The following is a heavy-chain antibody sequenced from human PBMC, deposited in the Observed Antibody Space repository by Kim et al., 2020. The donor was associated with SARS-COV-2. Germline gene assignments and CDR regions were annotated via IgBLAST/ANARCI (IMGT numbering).Heavy chain of an antibody. CDR1: GYTFTSYG. Sequence: ASVKVSCKASGYTFTSYGISWVRQAPGQGLEWMGWISAYNGNTNYAQKLQGRVTMTTDTSTSTAYMELRSLRSDDTAVYYCARDHSSYYDFWSGYPQLYYGMDVWGQGTTVTVSS. D-gene: IGHD3-3*01. V-gene: IGHV1-18*01. CDR2: ISAYNGNT. CDR3: ARDHSSYYDFWSGYPQLYYGMDV. J-gene: IGHJ6*02.